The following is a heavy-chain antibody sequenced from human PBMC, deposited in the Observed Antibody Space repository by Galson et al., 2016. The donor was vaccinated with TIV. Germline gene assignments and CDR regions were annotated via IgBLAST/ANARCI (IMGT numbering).Heavy chain of an antibody. CDR1: GYTFSDYR. Sequence: SVKVSCKASGYTFSDYRMHWVRQAPGQGLEWMGRINPNSGGTEYAQKFQDRVTMTRDTSINTAYRELSRLRYDDSVIYYCARKRGPGYCSSTSCYGYYGMDVWGQETTVTVSS. CDR2: INPNSGGT. V-gene: IGHV1-2*05. J-gene: IGHJ6*02. D-gene: IGHD2-2*03. CDR3: ARKRGPGYCSSTSCYGYYGMDV.